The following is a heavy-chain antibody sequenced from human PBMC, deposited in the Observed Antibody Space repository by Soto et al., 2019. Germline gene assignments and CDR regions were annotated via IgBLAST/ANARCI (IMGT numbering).Heavy chain of an antibody. Sequence: SETLSLTCTVSGGSISSYYWSWIRQPPGKGLEWIGYIYYSGSTNYNPSLKSRVTISVDTSKNQFSLKLSSVTAADTAVYYCASGWAAKTALDYWGQGTLVTVSS. CDR3: ASGWAAKTALDY. D-gene: IGHD6-25*01. CDR2: IYYSGST. J-gene: IGHJ4*02. V-gene: IGHV4-59*01. CDR1: GGSISSYY.